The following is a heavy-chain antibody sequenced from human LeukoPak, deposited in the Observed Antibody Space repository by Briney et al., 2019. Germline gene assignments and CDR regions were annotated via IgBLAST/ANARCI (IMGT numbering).Heavy chain of an antibody. J-gene: IGHJ4*02. Sequence: PGGSLRLSCAASGFTFTNAWMNWVRQAPGKGLEWVGRIKSKADGETIDYAAPVKGRFTFSRDDSKNMLYLQKNSLKSEDTAVYYCSTLTSRGLSDSWGQGTLVTVSS. CDR3: STLTSRGLSDS. D-gene: IGHD1-20*01. CDR2: IKSKADGETI. V-gene: IGHV3-15*07. CDR1: GFTFTNAW.